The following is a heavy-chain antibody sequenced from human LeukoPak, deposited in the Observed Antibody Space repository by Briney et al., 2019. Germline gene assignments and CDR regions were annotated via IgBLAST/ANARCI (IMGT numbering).Heavy chain of an antibody. CDR2: ISAYNGNT. D-gene: IGHD3-9*01. V-gene: IGHV1-18*04. CDR3: ARDLIRYDILTGYYYLDY. CDR1: GYIFTGYY. Sequence: ASVKVSCKASGYIFTGYYMHWVRQAPGQGLEWMGWISAYNGNTNYAQKLQGRVTMTTDTSTSTAYMELRSLRSDDTAVYYCARDLIRYDILTGYYYLDYWGQGTLVTVSS. J-gene: IGHJ4*02.